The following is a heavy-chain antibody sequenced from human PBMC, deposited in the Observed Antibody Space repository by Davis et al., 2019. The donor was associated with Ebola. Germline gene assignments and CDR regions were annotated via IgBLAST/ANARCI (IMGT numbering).Heavy chain of an antibody. CDR3: GGYY. Sequence: PGGSLRPSCEASGLTFGTCWMSWVRQAPGKGLEWVANIKQDGGEKYYVDSVKGRFTISRDNSKNMLYLQMNSLRAEDTAVYFCGGYYWGQGTLVTVSS. CDR1: GLTFGTCW. CDR2: IKQDGGEK. D-gene: IGHD3-16*01. J-gene: IGHJ4*02. V-gene: IGHV3-7*01.